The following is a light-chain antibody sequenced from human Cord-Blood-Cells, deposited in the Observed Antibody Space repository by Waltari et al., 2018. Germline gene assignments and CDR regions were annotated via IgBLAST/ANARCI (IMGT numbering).Light chain of an antibody. Sequence: SSALTQDPAVSVALGPTVRITCQSDSSRSYSASWYQQKPGQAPVLVIYGKNNRPSGIPDRFSGSSSGNTASLTITGAQAEDEADYYCNSRDSSGNHWVFGGGTKLTVL. J-gene: IGLJ3*02. V-gene: IGLV3-19*01. CDR2: GKN. CDR1: SSRSYS. CDR3: NSRDSSGNHWV.